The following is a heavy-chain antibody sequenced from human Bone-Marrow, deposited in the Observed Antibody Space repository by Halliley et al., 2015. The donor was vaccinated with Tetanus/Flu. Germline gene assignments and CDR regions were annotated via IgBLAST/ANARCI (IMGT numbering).Heavy chain of an antibody. CDR3: ARGGCSGGNCYWFDY. J-gene: IGHJ4*02. CDR1: GFSFSRYG. CDR2: AWSDESNK. Sequence: SLRLSCAASGFSFSRYGMHWVRQAPGKGLEWVAIAWSDESNKYYGDSVKGRFTISRDNSKNTLYLQMNSLRVEDTAVYYCARGGCSGGNCYWFDYWGQGTLVPVSS. D-gene: IGHD2-15*01. V-gene: IGHV3-33*01.